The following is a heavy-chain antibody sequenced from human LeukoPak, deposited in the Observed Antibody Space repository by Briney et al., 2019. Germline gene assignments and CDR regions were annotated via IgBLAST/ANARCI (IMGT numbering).Heavy chain of an antibody. D-gene: IGHD1-26*01. Sequence: GGSLRLSCAASGFTVSSNYMSWVRQAPGKGLEWVSVIYSGGSTYYADSVKGRFSISRDNSKNTMYLKKNSLRADNTAVYYCARSWELLVFDPWGQGTLVTVSS. CDR1: GFTVSSNY. CDR3: ARSWELLVFDP. CDR2: IYSGGST. J-gene: IGHJ5*02. V-gene: IGHV3-53*01.